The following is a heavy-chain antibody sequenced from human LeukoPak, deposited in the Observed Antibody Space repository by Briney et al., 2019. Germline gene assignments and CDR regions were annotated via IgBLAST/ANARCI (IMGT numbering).Heavy chain of an antibody. D-gene: IGHD2-2*01. Sequence: PGGSLRLSCAASGFTVSSNYMSWVRQAPGKGLEWVSVIYSGGSTYYADSVKGRFTISRDNSKNTLYLQMNSLRAEDTAVYYCASRGYCSSTSCYGSFVDYWGQGTLVTVSS. J-gene: IGHJ4*02. CDR1: GFTVSSNY. CDR3: ASRGYCSSTSCYGSFVDY. CDR2: IYSGGST. V-gene: IGHV3-53*01.